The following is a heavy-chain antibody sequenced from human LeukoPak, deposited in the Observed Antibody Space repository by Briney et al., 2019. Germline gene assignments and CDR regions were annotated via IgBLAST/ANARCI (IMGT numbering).Heavy chain of an antibody. CDR3: ARLAPGNYDILTGDPKVVFDY. D-gene: IGHD3-9*01. J-gene: IGHJ4*02. Sequence: PSETLSLTCTVSGGSISSFFWSWIRQPPGKGREWIGYVHSSGSTKYNPSLKSRLIISVDMSKNQFSLKLRSVSVADTAVYYCARLAPGNYDILTGDPKVVFDYWGQGALVTVSS. V-gene: IGHV4-59*01. CDR2: VHSSGST. CDR1: GGSISSFF.